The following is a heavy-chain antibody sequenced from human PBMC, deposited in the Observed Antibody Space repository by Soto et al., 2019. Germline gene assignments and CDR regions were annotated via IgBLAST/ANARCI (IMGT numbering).Heavy chain of an antibody. J-gene: IGHJ4*02. CDR2: ISYDGTNK. CDR3: ARDPKTSGGQHWAFNYFDS. CDR1: GFSFSISP. Sequence: QVQLVESGGGVVQPGRSLRLSCVASGFSFSISPMHWVRQAPGKGPEWVALISYDGTNKFYADSVKGRLTISRDNSKSTLYLQVDSLRPEDAAVYYCARDPKTSGGQHWAFNYFDSWGQGTLVTVSS. D-gene: IGHD7-27*01. V-gene: IGHV3-30-3*01.